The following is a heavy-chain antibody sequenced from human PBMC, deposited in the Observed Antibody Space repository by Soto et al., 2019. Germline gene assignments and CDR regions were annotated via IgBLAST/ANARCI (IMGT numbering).Heavy chain of an antibody. V-gene: IGHV3-23*01. Sequence: GRSLRLSCAASAITFSSYAMSWVRQAPGKGLEWVSAISGSGGSTYYADSVKGRFTISRDNSKNTLYLQMNSPRDEDTAVYSCAKDPSTDCSGGSCYSTFDCWGRGTLFAVSS. CDR3: AKDPSTDCSGGSCYSTFDC. CDR1: AITFSSYA. J-gene: IGHJ4*02. CDR2: ISGSGGST. D-gene: IGHD2-15*01.